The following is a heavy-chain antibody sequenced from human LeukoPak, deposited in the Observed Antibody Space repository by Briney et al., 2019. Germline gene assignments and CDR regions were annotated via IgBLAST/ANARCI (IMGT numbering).Heavy chain of an antibody. CDR3: ARGVFN. V-gene: IGHV3-7*01. J-gene: IGHJ4*02. CDR1: GFTFSNYW. Sequence: GGSLRLSCAASGFTFSNYWMSWVRQAPGKGLEWVANIKQDGSEKYYVDSVKGRFTLSRDDAKNSLYLQMNSLRAEDTAVYYCARGVFNWGQGTLVTVSS. D-gene: IGHD3-10*01. CDR2: IKQDGSEK.